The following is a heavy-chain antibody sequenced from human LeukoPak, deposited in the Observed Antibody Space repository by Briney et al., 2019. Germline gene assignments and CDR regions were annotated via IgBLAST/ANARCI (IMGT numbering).Heavy chain of an antibody. Sequence: GGSLRLSCAASGFTFSSYSMNWVRQAPGKGLEWVSSISSSSSYIYYADSVKGRFTISRDNAKNSLYLQMNSLRAEDTAVYYCAKDLWFGELGYFDYWGQGTLVTVSS. J-gene: IGHJ4*02. D-gene: IGHD3-10*01. V-gene: IGHV3-21*04. CDR1: GFTFSSYS. CDR3: AKDLWFGELGYFDY. CDR2: ISSSSSYI.